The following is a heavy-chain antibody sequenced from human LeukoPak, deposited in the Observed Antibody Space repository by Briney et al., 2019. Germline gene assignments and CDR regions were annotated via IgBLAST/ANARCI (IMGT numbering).Heavy chain of an antibody. Sequence: ASVKVSCKASGYTFTSYAMHWVRQAPGQRLEWMGWINAGNGNTKYSQKFQGRVTITRDTSASTAYMELSSLRSEDTAVYYCARDLSPTVGGAHIGFDYWGQGTLVTVSS. CDR3: ARDLSPTVGGAHIGFDY. J-gene: IGHJ4*02. D-gene: IGHD1-26*01. V-gene: IGHV1-3*01. CDR2: INAGNGNT. CDR1: GYTFTSYA.